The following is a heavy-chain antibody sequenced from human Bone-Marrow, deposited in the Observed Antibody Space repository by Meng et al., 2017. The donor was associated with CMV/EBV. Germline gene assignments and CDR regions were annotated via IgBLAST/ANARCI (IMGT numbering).Heavy chain of an antibody. D-gene: IGHD3-3*01. CDR3: ARGSLDFWSGFYAY. CDR1: GGSISSYY. CDR2: IYYSGST. V-gene: IGHV4-59*01. Sequence: GSLRLSCTVSGGSISSYYWSWIRQPPGKGLEWIGYIYYSGSTNYNPSLKSRVTISVDTSKNQFSLKLSSVTAADTAVYYCARGSLDFWSGFYAYWGQGTRVTGYS. J-gene: IGHJ4*02.